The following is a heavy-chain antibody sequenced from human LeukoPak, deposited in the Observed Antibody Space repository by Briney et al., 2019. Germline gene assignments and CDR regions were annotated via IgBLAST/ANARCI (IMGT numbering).Heavy chain of an antibody. CDR1: GFTFSSYW. J-gene: IGHJ4*02. CDR2: IRSKAYGGTT. D-gene: IGHD5-18*01. Sequence: GGSPRLSCAASGFTFSSYWMSWFRQAPGKGLEWVGFIRSKAYGGTTEYAASVKGRFTISRDDSKSIAYLQMNSLKTEDTAVYYCTRGPHSYGYGIDYWGQGTLVTVSS. V-gene: IGHV3-49*03. CDR3: TRGPHSYGYGIDY.